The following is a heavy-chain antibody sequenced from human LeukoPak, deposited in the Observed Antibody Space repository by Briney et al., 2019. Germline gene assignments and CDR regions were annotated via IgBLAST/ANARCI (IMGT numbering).Heavy chain of an antibody. CDR3: VKDNVASSCVDGTLGAAFGV. J-gene: IGHJ3*01. CDR1: GFIFEYYA. Sequence: GRPLRLSCAASGFIFEYYAMHWLRQAPGKALEWVTGNNWARYIEDYADSVRGRFTISRDNAKNSLYLQMNSRRPEDTALYYCVKDNVASSCVDGTLGAAFGVWGPGAIV. CDR2: NNWARYIE. D-gene: IGHD1-1*01. V-gene: IGHV3-9*01.